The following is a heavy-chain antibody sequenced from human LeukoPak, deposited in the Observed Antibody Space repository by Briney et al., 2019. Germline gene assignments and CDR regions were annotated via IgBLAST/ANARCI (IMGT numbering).Heavy chain of an antibody. CDR2: IRYDGSNK. J-gene: IGHJ6*03. D-gene: IGHD6-13*01. V-gene: IGHV3-30*02. Sequence: GGSLRLSCAASGFTFSSYGMHWVRQAPGKGLEGVAFIRYDGSNKYYADSVKGRFTISRDNSRNTLYLQMNSLRAEDTAVYYCAKEGSSWYYMDVWGKGTTVTVSS. CDR3: AKEGSSWYYMDV. CDR1: GFTFSSYG.